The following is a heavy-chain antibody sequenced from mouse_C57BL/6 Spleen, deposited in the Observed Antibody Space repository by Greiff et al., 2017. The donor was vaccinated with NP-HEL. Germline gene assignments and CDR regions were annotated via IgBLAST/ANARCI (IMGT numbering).Heavy chain of an antibody. CDR1: GFSLTSYA. CDR2: IWTGGGT. V-gene: IGHV2-9-1*01. Sequence: QVQLKESGPGLVAPSQSLSITCTVSGFSLTSYAISWVRQPPGKGLEWLGVIWTGGGTNYNSALKSRLSISKDNPKSQVFLKMNSLQTDDTARYYCARISTTVVDWYFDVWGTGTTVTVSS. J-gene: IGHJ1*03. CDR3: ARISTTVVDWYFDV. D-gene: IGHD1-1*01.